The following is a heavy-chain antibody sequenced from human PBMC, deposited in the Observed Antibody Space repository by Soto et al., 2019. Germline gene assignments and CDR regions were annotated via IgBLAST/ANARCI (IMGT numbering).Heavy chain of an antibody. CDR1: GGSISSCY. J-gene: IGHJ4*02. CDR2: IYYSGST. V-gene: IGHV4-59*01. CDR3: ARDNGYSYGYNLDH. Sequence: PSETLSLTCAVSGGSISSCYWSWIRQPPGKGLEWIGYIYYSGSTNYNPSLKSRVTISVDTSKNQFSLKLTSVTAADTAVYYCARDNGYSYGYNLDHWGQGTLVTVSS. D-gene: IGHD5-18*01.